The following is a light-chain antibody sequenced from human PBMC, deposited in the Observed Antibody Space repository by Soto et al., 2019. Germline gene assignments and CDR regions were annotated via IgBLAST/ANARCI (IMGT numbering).Light chain of an antibody. CDR3: QQYESYPMT. J-gene: IGKJ4*01. CDR2: KAS. Sequence: DSQMTQYPSTLSASIGDRVTITCRASQSISSWLAWYQQKPGKAPKLLISKASTLQSGGPPRFSGSGSGTEFTLTISSLQPDDVATYYCQQYESYPMTFGGGTKVEIK. V-gene: IGKV1-5*03. CDR1: QSISSW.